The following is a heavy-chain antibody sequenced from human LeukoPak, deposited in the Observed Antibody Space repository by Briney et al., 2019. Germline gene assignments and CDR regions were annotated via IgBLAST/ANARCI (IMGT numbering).Heavy chain of an antibody. CDR1: GFTFSSYG. CDR2: ISYDGSNK. V-gene: IGHV3-30*18. J-gene: IGHJ4*02. CDR3: AKEGHPTTYYDYVWGTYRYTFDY. Sequence: GGSLRLSCAASGFTFSSYGMHWVRQAPGKGLEWVAVISYDGSNKYYADSVKGRFTISRDNSKNTLYLQMNSLRAEDTAVYYCAKEGHPTTYYDYVWGTYRYTFDYWGQGTLVTVSS. D-gene: IGHD3-16*02.